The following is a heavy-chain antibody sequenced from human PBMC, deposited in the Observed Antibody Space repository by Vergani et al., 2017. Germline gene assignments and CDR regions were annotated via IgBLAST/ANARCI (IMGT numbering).Heavy chain of an antibody. V-gene: IGHV3-23*01. J-gene: IGHJ3*02. Sequence: EVQLLESGGGLVQPGGSLRLSCAASGFTFSSYAMSWVRQAPGKGLEWVSAISGSGGSTYYADSVKGRFTISRDNSKNTLYLQMNSLRAEDTAVYYCARPPGGYSGSYYGGAFDIWGQGTMVTVSS. D-gene: IGHD1-26*01. CDR2: ISGSGGST. CDR3: ARPPGGYSGSYYGGAFDI. CDR1: GFTFSSYA.